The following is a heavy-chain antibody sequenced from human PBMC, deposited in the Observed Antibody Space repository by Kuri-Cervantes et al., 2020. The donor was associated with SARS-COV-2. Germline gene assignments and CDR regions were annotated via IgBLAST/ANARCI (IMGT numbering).Heavy chain of an antibody. V-gene: IGHV1-2*02. D-gene: IGHD2-15*01. Sequence: ASVKVSCKASGYPFTEYYIHWVRQAPGQGLEWVGWINSNTGVTKYSQKFQGRVTMTRDTSISTAYMELSRLRSDDTAVYYCAREARAPSSRDWFDPWGQGTLVTVSS. CDR2: INSNTGVT. CDR1: GYPFTEYY. CDR3: AREARAPSSRDWFDP. J-gene: IGHJ5*02.